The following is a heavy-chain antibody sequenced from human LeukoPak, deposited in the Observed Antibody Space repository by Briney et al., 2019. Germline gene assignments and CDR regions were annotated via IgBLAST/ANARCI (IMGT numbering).Heavy chain of an antibody. CDR3: ARVSREGYSSSWYDRVDY. Sequence: ASVKVSGKASGYTFTSYGISWVRQAPGQGLEWMGWISAYNGNTNYAQKLQGRVTMTTDTSTSTAYMELRSLRSDDTAVYYCARVSREGYSSSWYDRVDYWGQGTLVTVSS. V-gene: IGHV1-18*01. CDR1: GYTFTSYG. J-gene: IGHJ4*02. D-gene: IGHD6-13*01. CDR2: ISAYNGNT.